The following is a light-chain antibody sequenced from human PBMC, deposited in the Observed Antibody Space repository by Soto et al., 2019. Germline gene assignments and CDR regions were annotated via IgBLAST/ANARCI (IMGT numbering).Light chain of an antibody. Sequence: QLVLTQPPSTSGTPGQRVTISCSGSSSNIGSNTVNWFQLLPGTAPKLLTSTNNQRPSGVPDRFSGSKSGTSASLAISGLQSEDEADYYCAAWDDSLNGWVFGGGTQLTVL. V-gene: IGLV1-44*01. J-gene: IGLJ3*02. CDR1: SSNIGSNT. CDR3: AAWDDSLNGWV. CDR2: TNN.